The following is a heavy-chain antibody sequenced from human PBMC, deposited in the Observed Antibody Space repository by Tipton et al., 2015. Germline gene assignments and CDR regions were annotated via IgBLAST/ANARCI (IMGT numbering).Heavy chain of an antibody. J-gene: IGHJ6*02. CDR3: VKDRGAIFGDV. CDR2: ISNSGDRI. CDR1: GFTFSTYA. V-gene: IGHV3-23*01. D-gene: IGHD3-3*01. Sequence: SLRLSCAASGFTFSTYAMSWVRQAPGKGLERVSTISNSGDRIYYADSVQGRFTISRDNFKNTVSLQMNSLRGEDTAGYYCVKDRGAIFGDVWGQGTTVTVSS.